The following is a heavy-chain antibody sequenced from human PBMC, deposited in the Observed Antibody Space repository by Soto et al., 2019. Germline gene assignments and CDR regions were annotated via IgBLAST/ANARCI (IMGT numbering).Heavy chain of an antibody. J-gene: IGHJ6*02. Sequence: PGGSLRLSCAASGFTFSSYSMNWVRQAPGKGLEWVSSISSSSSYIYYADSVKGRFTISRDNAKNSLYLQMNSLRAEDTAVYYCARMPTSMVRGVRNYYYDGMAVWGQGTTVTVSS. CDR1: GFTFSSYS. CDR2: ISSSSSYI. CDR3: ARMPTSMVRGVRNYYYDGMAV. V-gene: IGHV3-21*01. D-gene: IGHD3-10*01.